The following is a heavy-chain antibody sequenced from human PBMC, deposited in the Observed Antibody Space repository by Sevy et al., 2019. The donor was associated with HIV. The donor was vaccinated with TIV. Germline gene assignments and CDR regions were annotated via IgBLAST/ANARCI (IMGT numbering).Heavy chain of an antibody. J-gene: IGHJ4*02. CDR1: GFTVSSFW. V-gene: IGHV3-7*01. D-gene: IGHD1-1*01. CDR2: IKQDGSEK. CDR3: AREIGGGNSF. Sequence: GGSLRLSCAASGFTVSSFWMHWVRQAPGKGLEWVANIKQDGSEKYDVHIVKGRFTISRDNAKNSLYLQMNSLRAEDTAVYYCAREIGGGNSFWGQGTLVTVSS.